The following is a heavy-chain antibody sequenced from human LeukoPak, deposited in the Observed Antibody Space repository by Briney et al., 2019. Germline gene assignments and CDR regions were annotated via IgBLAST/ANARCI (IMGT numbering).Heavy chain of an antibody. D-gene: IGHD3-22*01. CDR2: ISAYNGNT. CDR3: ARDSRDTYYYDSSTLFDY. CDR1: GYTFTSYG. Sequence: ASVKVSCKASGYTFTSYGISWVRQAPGQGLEWMGWISAYNGNTNCAQRLQGRVTMTTDTSTSTAYMELRSLRSDDTAVYYCARDSRDTYYYDSSTLFDYWGQGTLVTVSS. J-gene: IGHJ4*02. V-gene: IGHV1-18*01.